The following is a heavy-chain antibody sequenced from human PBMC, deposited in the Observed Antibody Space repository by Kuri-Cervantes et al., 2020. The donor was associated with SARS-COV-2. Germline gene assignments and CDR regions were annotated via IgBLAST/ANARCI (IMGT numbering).Heavy chain of an antibody. D-gene: IGHD5-18*01. V-gene: IGHV3-21*01. CDR2: ISSSSSYI. CDR1: GFTFSSYS. J-gene: IGHJ6*01. CDR3: ASGTAMVTASYYYGMDV. Sequence: GGSLRLSCAASGFTFSSYSMNWVRQAPGKGLEWVSSISSSSSYIYYADSVKGRLTISRDNAKNSLYLQMNSLRAEDTAVYYCASGTAMVTASYYYGMDVWGQGTTVTVSS.